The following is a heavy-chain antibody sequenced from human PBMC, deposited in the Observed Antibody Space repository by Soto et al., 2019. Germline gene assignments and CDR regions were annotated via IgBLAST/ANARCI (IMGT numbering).Heavy chain of an antibody. CDR3: AKDSYDILTGRPNVVWYYYYTDV. V-gene: IGHV3-30*18. Sequence: PGGSLRLSCAASGFTFSSYGMHWVRQAPGKGLEWVAVLSYDGSNKYYADSVKGRFTISRDNSKNTLYLQMGSLRAEDTAVYYCAKDSYDILTGRPNVVWYYYYTDVWGQGTTVTVSS. J-gene: IGHJ6*03. CDR1: GFTFSSYG. D-gene: IGHD3-9*01. CDR2: LSYDGSNK.